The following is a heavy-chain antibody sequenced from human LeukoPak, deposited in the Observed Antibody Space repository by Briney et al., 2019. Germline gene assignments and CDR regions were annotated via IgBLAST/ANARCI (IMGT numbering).Heavy chain of an antibody. CDR1: GFILSDYN. V-gene: IGHV3-30*04. J-gene: IGHJ4*02. Sequence: GSLRLSCAASGFILSDYNMHWVRQAPGKGLEWVAVISYDGSNKYYADSVKGRFTISRDNSKNTLYLQMNSLRAEDTAVYYCARDYEIYWGQGTLVTVSS. D-gene: IGHD5-12*01. CDR2: ISYDGSNK. CDR3: ARDYEIY.